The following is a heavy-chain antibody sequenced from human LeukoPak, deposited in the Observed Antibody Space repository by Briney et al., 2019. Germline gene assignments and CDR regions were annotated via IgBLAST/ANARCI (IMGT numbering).Heavy chain of an antibody. CDR1: GDSISSSSYY. D-gene: IGHD4-17*01. CDR3: ARLGDYVWYFDL. J-gene: IGHJ2*01. Sequence: PSETLSLTCTVSGDSISSSSYYWGWIRQPPGKGLEWIGSIYYGGSTYYNPSLKSRVTISVDTSKNQFSLKLTSVTAADTAVYYCARLGDYVWYFDLWGRGTLVTVSS. CDR2: IYYGGST. V-gene: IGHV4-39*01.